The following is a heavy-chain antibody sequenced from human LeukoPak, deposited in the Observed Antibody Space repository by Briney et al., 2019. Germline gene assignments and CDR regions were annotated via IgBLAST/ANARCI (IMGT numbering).Heavy chain of an antibody. CDR3: ARLIAVAGTRAFDI. CDR1: GFTFSGYG. J-gene: IGHJ3*02. V-gene: IGHV3-7*01. D-gene: IGHD6-19*01. CDR2: IKQDGSEK. Sequence: GGSLRLSCAASGFTFSGYGMSWVRQAPGKGLEWVANIKQDGSEKYYVDSVKGRFTISRDNAKNSLYLQMNSLRAEDTAVYYCARLIAVAGTRAFDIWGQGTMVTVSS.